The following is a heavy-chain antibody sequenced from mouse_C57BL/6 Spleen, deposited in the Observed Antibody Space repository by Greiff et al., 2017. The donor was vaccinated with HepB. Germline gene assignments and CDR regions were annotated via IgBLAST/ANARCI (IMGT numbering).Heavy chain of an antibody. J-gene: IGHJ3*01. CDR2: IPPNSGST. V-gene: IGHV1-64*01. CDR3: ATSDYGSWFAY. Sequence: QFQLQQPGAELVKPGASVKLSCKASGYTFTSYWMHWVKQKPGQGLEWIGMIPPNSGSTNYNEKFKSKATLTVDTSSSTAYMKLSSLTTEDSAVYYCATSDYGSWFAYWGQGTLVTVSA. D-gene: IGHD2-4*01. CDR1: GYTFTSYW.